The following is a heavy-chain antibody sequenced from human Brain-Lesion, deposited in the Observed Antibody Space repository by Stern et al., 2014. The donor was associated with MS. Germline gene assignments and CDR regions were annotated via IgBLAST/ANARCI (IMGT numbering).Heavy chain of an antibody. V-gene: IGHV5-51*04. CDR3: ARSPATPSGYDRFDY. CDR1: GYLFDDYW. Sequence: EVQLVQSGAEVKKPGESLKISCEASGYLFDDYWIGWVRQMSGRGLELVAIIFPRDSNTRYSPSVQGQVTISAHKPIRPAFLQGSSQKPSDPAMYYCARSPATPSGYDRFDYWGQGALVTVSS. J-gene: IGHJ4*02. CDR2: IFPRDSNT. D-gene: IGHD5-12*01.